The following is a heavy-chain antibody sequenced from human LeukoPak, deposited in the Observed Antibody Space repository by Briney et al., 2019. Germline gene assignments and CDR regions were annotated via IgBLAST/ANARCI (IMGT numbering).Heavy chain of an antibody. V-gene: IGHV3-33*01. Sequence: GGSLRLSCAASGFTFSSYGMRWVRQAPGKGLEWVAVIWYDGSNKYYADSVKGRFTISRDNSKNTLYLQMNSLRAEDTAVYYCARDFSGSYYFDYWGQGTLVTVSS. J-gene: IGHJ4*02. CDR2: IWYDGSNK. CDR1: GFTFSSYG. D-gene: IGHD1-26*01. CDR3: ARDFSGSYYFDY.